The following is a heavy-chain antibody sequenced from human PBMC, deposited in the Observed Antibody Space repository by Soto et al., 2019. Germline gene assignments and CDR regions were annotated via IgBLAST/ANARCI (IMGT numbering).Heavy chain of an antibody. V-gene: IGHV3-33*01. CDR1: GFTFSSYG. J-gene: IGHJ5*02. D-gene: IGHD3-9*01. Sequence: QVQLVESGGGVVQPGRYLRLSCAASGFTFSSYGMHWVRQAPGKGLGWVAVIWYDGSNKYYADSVKGRFTISRDNSKNTGELQMNSLRAEDTAVYYCARGNDISNWFDPWGQGTLVTVSS. CDR2: IWYDGSNK. CDR3: ARGNDISNWFDP.